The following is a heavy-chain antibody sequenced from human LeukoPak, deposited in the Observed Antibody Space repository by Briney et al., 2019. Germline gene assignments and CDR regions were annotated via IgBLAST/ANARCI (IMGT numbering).Heavy chain of an antibody. CDR1: GFTFSSYA. Sequence: GGSLRLSCAASGFTFSSYAMSWVHQAPGKGLEWVSVISGSGGSTDYADSVKGRFTISRDNSKNTLYLQIYSLRAEDTAVYYCAKPSSGNYPPTGYWGQGTLVTVSS. V-gene: IGHV3-23*01. J-gene: IGHJ4*02. CDR2: ISGSGGST. D-gene: IGHD1-26*01. CDR3: AKPSSGNYPPTGY.